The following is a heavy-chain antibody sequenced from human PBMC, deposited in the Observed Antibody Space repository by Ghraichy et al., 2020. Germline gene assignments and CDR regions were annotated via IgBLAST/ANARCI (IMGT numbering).Heavy chain of an antibody. CDR1: GDYITSDGYY. D-gene: IGHD1-26*01. J-gene: IGHJ5*02. Sequence: SETLSLTCTVSGDYITSDGYYWTWIRQHPGKGLEWIGYIYHNGRTFYNPSLKSRISMSVDRSLNQFSLKLPSVTAADTAVYFCARGAGYSETVDPWGQGTLVTVSS. V-gene: IGHV4-31*03. CDR2: IYHNGRT. CDR3: ARGAGYSETVDP.